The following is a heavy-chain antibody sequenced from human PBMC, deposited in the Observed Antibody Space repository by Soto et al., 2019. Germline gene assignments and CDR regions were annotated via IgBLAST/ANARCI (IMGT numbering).Heavy chain of an antibody. CDR1: GFTFSSYW. J-gene: IGHJ4*02. D-gene: IGHD6-6*01. CDR3: ARGGPYSSSEVGY. CDR2: VNGDGSST. V-gene: IGHV3-74*01. Sequence: EVQLVESGGGLVQPGGSLRLSCAASGFTFSSYWMHWVRQAPGKGLVWVSRVNGDGSSTSYADSVKGRCTSTRDNAKNTLHLQVNKLRVEDTAVDSCARGGPYSSSEVGYGGQGTLVAVSS.